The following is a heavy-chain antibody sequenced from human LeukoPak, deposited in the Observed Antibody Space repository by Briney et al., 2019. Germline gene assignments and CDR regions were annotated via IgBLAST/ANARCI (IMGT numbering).Heavy chain of an antibody. D-gene: IGHD2-2*01. V-gene: IGHV4-34*01. J-gene: IGHJ4*02. CDR1: GGSFSGYY. Sequence: SETLSLTCAVYGGSFSGYYWGWIRQPPGKGLEWIGSIYYSGSTYYNPSLKSRVTISVDTSKNQFSLKLSSVTAADTAVYYCARDLPGTSFFDFWGQGTLVTVSS. CDR3: ARDLPGTSFFDF. CDR2: IYYSGST.